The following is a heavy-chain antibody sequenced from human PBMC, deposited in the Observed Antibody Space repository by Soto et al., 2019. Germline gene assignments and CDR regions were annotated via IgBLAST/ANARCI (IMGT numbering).Heavy chain of an antibody. CDR3: AREVKQRLGYYYIGLDG. CDR2: FSLSGDT. V-gene: IGHV4-4*07. D-gene: IGHD6-25*01. Sequence: SETLSLTCAVSGDSIRTFYWNWFRQPAGGGLEWIGRFSLSGDTDYNPSLRSRLTMSLDTSKRQFSLSLTSVTAADTAVYYCAREVKQRLGYYYIGLDGSRQGHTVTVSS. J-gene: IGHJ6*02. CDR1: GDSIRTFY.